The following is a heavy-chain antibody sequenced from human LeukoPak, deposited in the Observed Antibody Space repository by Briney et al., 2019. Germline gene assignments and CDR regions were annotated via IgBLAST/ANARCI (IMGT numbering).Heavy chain of an antibody. Sequence: PSETLSLTCTVSGGSTGSDYWSWIRQPPGKGLEWIAYVYYSGVTSYNPSLKSRVAISIDTSKDQFSLNLSSVTAADTAVYYCARLSLHCSGGSCYRGAFDSWGQGTLVTVSS. V-gene: IGHV4-59*08. CDR2: VYYSGVT. CDR1: GGSTGSDY. D-gene: IGHD2-15*01. CDR3: ARLSLHCSGGSCYRGAFDS. J-gene: IGHJ4*02.